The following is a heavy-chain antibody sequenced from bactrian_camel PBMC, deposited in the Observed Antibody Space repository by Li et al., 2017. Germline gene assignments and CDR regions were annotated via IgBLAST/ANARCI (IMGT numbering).Heavy chain of an antibody. CDR2: ISSSGRST. Sequence: VQLVESGGGLVQPGGSLRLSCAASGFTFSDYTMTWVRQAPGKGLEWVSDISSSGRSTNYADSVKGRFTISRDNAKNTLYLQLSSLTREDLAMYYCAKDVGVSWPTRDFAHWGQGTQVTVS. D-gene: IGHD3*01. CDR1: GFTFSDYT. J-gene: IGHJ4*01. CDR3: AKDVGVSWPTRDFAH. V-gene: IGHV3-1*01.